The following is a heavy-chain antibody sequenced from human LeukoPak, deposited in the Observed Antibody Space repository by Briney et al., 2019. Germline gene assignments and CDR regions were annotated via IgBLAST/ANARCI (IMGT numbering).Heavy chain of an antibody. CDR3: ARELELRDYYFDY. CDR1: GFTFSSYW. D-gene: IGHD1-7*01. V-gene: IGHV3-7*01. Sequence: GGSLRLSCAASGFTFSSYWMSWVRQAPGKGLEWVANIKQDGSKKYYVDSVKGRSTISRDNAKNSLYLQMNSLRAEDTAVYYCARELELRDYYFDYWGQGTLVTVSS. CDR2: IKQDGSKK. J-gene: IGHJ4*02.